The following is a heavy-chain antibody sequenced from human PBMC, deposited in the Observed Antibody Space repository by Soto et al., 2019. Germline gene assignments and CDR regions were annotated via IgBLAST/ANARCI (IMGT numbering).Heavy chain of an antibody. J-gene: IGHJ4*02. V-gene: IGHV1-24*01. CDR2: FDPEDGET. CDR3: ATRPPKLEQWLAYFDY. Sequence: ASVKVSCKVSGYTLTELSMHWVRQAPGKGLEWMGGFDPEDGETIYAQKFQGRVTMTEDTSTDTAYMELSSLRSEDTAVYYCATRPPKLEQWLAYFDYSGQATLVTVSS. D-gene: IGHD6-19*01. CDR1: GYTLTELS.